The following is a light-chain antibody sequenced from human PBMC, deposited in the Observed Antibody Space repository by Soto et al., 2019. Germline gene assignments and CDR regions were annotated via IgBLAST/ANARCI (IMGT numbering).Light chain of an antibody. CDR1: QGVSRK. J-gene: IGKJ4*01. CDR2: GAS. V-gene: IGKV3-15*01. CDR3: QQYQTWPIT. Sequence: DIVMTQSPATLSVAPGERATFSCRASQGVSRKLAWYQHKPGQAPRLLISGASTGATGIPARFSGSGSGTEFTLTISSLQSEDCSIYYCQQYQTWPITFGGGTKVDIK.